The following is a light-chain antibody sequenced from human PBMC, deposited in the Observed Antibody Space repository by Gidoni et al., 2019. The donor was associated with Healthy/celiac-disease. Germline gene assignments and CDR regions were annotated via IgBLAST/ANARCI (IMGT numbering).Light chain of an antibody. Sequence: DIVMTQSPDSLAVSLGERATINCKSSQSVLYISHNKHYLAWYQQKPGQPPKLLIYWASTRESGVPDRFSGSGSGTDFTLTISSLQAEDVAVYYCQQYYSTPQTFGQGTKVEIK. J-gene: IGKJ1*01. CDR2: WAS. V-gene: IGKV4-1*01. CDR1: QSVLYISHNKHY. CDR3: QQYYSTPQT.